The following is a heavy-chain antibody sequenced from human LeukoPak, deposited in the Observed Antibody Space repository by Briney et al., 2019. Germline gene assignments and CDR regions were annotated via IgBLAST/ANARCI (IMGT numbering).Heavy chain of an antibody. CDR1: GGTFSSYA. CDR3: ARRYCSSTSCYGNFDY. D-gene: IGHD2-2*01. CDR2: IIPIFGTA. J-gene: IGHJ4*02. V-gene: IGHV1-69*01. Sequence: ASVKVSCKASGGTFSSYAISWVRQAPGQGLEWMGGIIPIFGTANYAQKFHGRVTITADESTSTAYMELSSLRSEDTAVYYCARRYCSSTSCYGNFDYWGQGTLVTVSS.